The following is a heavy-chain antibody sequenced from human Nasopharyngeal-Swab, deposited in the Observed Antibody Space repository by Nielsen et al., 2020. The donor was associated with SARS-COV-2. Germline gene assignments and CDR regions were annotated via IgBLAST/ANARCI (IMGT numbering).Heavy chain of an antibody. Sequence: SETLSLTCAVSGGSISSSNWWRWVRQPPGKGLEWIGEIYHSGSTNYNPSLKSRVTISVDKSKNQFSLKLSSVTAADTAVYYCARGRRDITGTTGGGWYFDLWGRGTLVTVSS. CDR3: ARGRRDITGTTGGGWYFDL. V-gene: IGHV4-4*02. CDR2: IYHSGST. J-gene: IGHJ2*01. D-gene: IGHD1-7*01. CDR1: GGSISSSNW.